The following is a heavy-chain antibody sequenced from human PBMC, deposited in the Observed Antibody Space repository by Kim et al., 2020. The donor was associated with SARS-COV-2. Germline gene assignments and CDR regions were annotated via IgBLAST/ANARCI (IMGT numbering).Heavy chain of an antibody. D-gene: IGHD6-25*01. CDR1: GYTFTNYG. V-gene: IGHV1-18*01. Sequence: ASVKVSCKTSGYTFTNYGITWVRQAPGQGLEWLGWISAYNGNKDYAQKVQGRVTMTTDTTTSTAYMELRSLRYDDTAVYYCARGGSASGMDVWGQGTTVTVSS. CDR3: ARGGSASGMDV. CDR2: ISAYNGNK. J-gene: IGHJ6*01.